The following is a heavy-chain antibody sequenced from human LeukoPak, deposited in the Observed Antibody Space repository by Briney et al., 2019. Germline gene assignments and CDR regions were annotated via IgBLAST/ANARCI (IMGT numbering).Heavy chain of an antibody. J-gene: IGHJ4*02. CDR3: AKDGEWRPAAD. CDR2: ISGTGSIV. CDR1: GFTFSSYS. Sequence: GGSLRLSCAASGFTFSSYSMNWVRQAPGKGLEWVSSISGTGSIVFYADSLKGRFTISRDNAKNSLYLQMNSLRAEDTAVYYCAKDGEWRPAADWGQGTLVTVSS. V-gene: IGHV3-48*01. D-gene: IGHD2-2*01.